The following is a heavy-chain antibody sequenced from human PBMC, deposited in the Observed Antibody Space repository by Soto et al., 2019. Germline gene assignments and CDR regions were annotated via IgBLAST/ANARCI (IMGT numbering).Heavy chain of an antibody. V-gene: IGHV3-30-3*01. CDR2: ISYDGSNK. D-gene: IGHD3-10*01. J-gene: IGHJ4*02. CDR3: ARVRIRITMVRGGIDY. Sequence: QVQLVESGGGVVQPGRSLRLSCAASGFTFSSYAMHWVRQAPGKGLEWVAVISYDGSNKYYEDSVKGRFTISRDNSKNTLYLQMISLRAEDTAVYYCARVRIRITMVRGGIDYWGQGALVTVSS. CDR1: GFTFSSYA.